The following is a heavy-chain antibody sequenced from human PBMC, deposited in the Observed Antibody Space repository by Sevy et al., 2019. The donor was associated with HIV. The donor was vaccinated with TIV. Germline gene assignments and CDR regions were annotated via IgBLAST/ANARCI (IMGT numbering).Heavy chain of an antibody. CDR3: ARPKTYFDSTGYYYGAFDI. V-gene: IGHV4-59*12. CDR2: IYYSGST. D-gene: IGHD3-22*01. Sequence: SETLSLTCTVSGGSISSYYWSWIRQPPGKGLEWIGYIYYSGSTNYNPSLKSRVTISLDTSKNQFSLKLNTVTAADTAVYYCARPKTYFDSTGYYYGAFDIWGHGTMVTVSS. CDR1: GGSISSYY. J-gene: IGHJ3*02.